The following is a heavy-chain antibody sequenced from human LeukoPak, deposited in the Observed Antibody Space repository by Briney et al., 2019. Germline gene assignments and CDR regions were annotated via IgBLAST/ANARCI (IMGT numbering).Heavy chain of an antibody. CDR3: ARDSPYYYDSSGYYPNYYYYGMDV. CDR2: NSAYNGNT. Sequence: ASVKVSCKASGYTFTSYGISWVRQAPGQGLEWMGWNSAYNGNTNYAQKLQGRVTMTTDTSTSTAYMELRSVRSDDTAVYYCARDSPYYYDSSGYYPNYYYYGMDVWGQGTTVTVSS. D-gene: IGHD3-22*01. J-gene: IGHJ6*02. V-gene: IGHV1-18*01. CDR1: GYTFTSYG.